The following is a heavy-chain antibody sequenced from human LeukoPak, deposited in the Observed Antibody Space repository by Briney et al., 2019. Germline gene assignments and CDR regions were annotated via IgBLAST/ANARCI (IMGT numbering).Heavy chain of an antibody. CDR3: ARGSNYVDVDY. J-gene: IGHJ4*02. V-gene: IGHV4-39*07. CDR1: GGSISSSSYY. CDR2: IYYSGST. Sequence: SETLSLTCTVSGGSISSSSYYWGWIRQPPGKGLEWIGSIYYSGSTYYNPSLKTRVTISVDTSKNQFSLKLSSVTAADTAVYYCARGSNYVDVDYWGQGTLVTVSS. D-gene: IGHD4-11*01.